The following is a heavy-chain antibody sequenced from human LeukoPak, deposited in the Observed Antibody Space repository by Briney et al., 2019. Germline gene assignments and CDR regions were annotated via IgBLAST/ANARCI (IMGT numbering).Heavy chain of an antibody. J-gene: IGHJ3*02. CDR2: ISSSSSTI. V-gene: IGHV3-48*01. CDR3: AREGETSGHAVAFDI. D-gene: IGHD2-15*01. CDR1: GFTISSYS. Sequence: PGGSLRLSCAASGFTISSYSMNWVRQAPGKGLEWVSYISSSSSTIYYADSVKGRFSISSDNSKNTLYLQMDGLRSADTAVYYCAREGETSGHAVAFDIWGQGTMVIVSA.